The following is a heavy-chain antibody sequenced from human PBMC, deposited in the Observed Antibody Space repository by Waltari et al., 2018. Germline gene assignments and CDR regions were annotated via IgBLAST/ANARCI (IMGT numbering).Heavy chain of an antibody. V-gene: IGHV3-48*03. CDR2: ISSSGSTI. J-gene: IGHJ4*02. CDR1: GFTFSSYE. Sequence: EVQLVESGGGLVQPGGSRGLSCAASGFTFSSYEMSWVRQAPGKGLEWVSYISSSGSTIYYADSVKGRFTISRDNAKNSLYLQMNSLRDEDTAVYYCANRPTGKAYWGQGTLVTVSS. CDR3: ANRPTGKAY. D-gene: IGHD1-1*01.